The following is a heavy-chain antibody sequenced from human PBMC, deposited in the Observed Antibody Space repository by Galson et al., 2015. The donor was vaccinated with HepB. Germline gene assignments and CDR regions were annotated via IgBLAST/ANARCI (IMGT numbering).Heavy chain of an antibody. CDR2: IYYSGST. Sequence: LSLTCTVSGGSISSYYWSWIRQPPGKGLEWIGYIYYSGSTNYNPSLKSRVTISVDTSKNQFSLKLSSVTAADTAVYYCARESYDILTGPRAFDIRGQGTMVTVSS. J-gene: IGHJ3*02. D-gene: IGHD3-9*01. CDR3: ARESYDILTGPRAFDI. V-gene: IGHV4-59*01. CDR1: GGSISSYY.